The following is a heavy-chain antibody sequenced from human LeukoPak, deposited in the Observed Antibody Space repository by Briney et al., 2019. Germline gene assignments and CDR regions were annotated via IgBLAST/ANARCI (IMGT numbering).Heavy chain of an antibody. V-gene: IGHV1-18*01. CDR2: ISAYNGNT. CDR3: ARDFSSSWYDDYYYHGMDV. D-gene: IGHD6-13*01. CDR1: GYTFTSYG. J-gene: IGHJ6*02. Sequence: ASVKVSCKASGYTFTSYGISWVRQAPGQGLEWMGWISAYNGNTNYAQKLQGRVTMTTDTSTSTAYMELRSLRSDDTAVYYCARDFSSSWYDDYYYHGMDVWGQGTTVTVSS.